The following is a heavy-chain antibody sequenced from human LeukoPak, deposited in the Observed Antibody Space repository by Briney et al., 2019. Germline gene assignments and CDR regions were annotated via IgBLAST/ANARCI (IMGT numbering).Heavy chain of an antibody. D-gene: IGHD4-17*01. Sequence: SETLSLTCTVSGDSISSGSYYWSWIRQPPGKGLEWIGEINHSGSTNYNPSLKSRVTISVDTSKNQFSLKLSSVTAADTAVYYCARHWDYGDYLDYWGQGTLVTVSS. CDR2: INHSGST. J-gene: IGHJ4*02. CDR1: GDSISSGSYY. V-gene: IGHV4-39*01. CDR3: ARHWDYGDYLDY.